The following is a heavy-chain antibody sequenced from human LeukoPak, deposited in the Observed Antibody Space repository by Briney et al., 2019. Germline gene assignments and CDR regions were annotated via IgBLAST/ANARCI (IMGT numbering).Heavy chain of an antibody. D-gene: IGHD2-2*01. J-gene: IGHJ4*02. Sequence: GGSLRPSCAASGFTFSSYGMHWVRQAPGKGLEWVAVIWYDGGNKYYADSVKGRFTISRDNSKNTLYLQMNSLRAEDTAVYYCARGVTRYCSSTSCYYFDYWGQGTLVTVSS. CDR2: IWYDGGNK. CDR1: GFTFSSYG. CDR3: ARGVTRYCSSTSCYYFDY. V-gene: IGHV3-33*01.